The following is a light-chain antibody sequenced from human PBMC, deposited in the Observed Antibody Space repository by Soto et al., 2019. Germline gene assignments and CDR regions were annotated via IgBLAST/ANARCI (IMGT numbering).Light chain of an antibody. CDR3: SLYTSSSTAVV. V-gene: IGLV2-14*01. CDR2: EVS. Sequence: QSALTQPASVSGSPGQSITISCTGTSSDVGGYNYVSWYQQHPGKAPKLMIYEVSNRPSGVSNRFSGSKSGNTASLTISGLQAEDEADYYCSLYTSSSTAVVFGGGTKLTVL. J-gene: IGLJ2*01. CDR1: SSDVGGYNY.